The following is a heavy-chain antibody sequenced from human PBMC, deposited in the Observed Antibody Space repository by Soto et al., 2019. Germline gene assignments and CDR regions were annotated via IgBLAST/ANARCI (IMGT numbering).Heavy chain of an antibody. CDR2: ISAYNGNT. J-gene: IGHJ4*02. CDR3: ARDLSGRPSTDLDC. Sequence: GASVKVSCKASGYTFTSYGISWVRQAPGQGLEWMGWISAYNGNTNYAQKLQGRVTMTTDTSTSTAYMELRSLRSDDTAVYYCARDLSGRPSTDLDCWGQGTLVTVSS. CDR1: GYTFTSYG. V-gene: IGHV1-18*04.